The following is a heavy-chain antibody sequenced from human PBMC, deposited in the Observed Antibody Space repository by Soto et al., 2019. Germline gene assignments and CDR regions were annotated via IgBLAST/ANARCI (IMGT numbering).Heavy chain of an antibody. V-gene: IGHV3-21*01. Sequence: EVQLVESGGGLVKPGGSLRLSCAASGFTFSSYSMNWVRQAPGKGLEWVSSIRRRSSYIYYADSVKGRFTISRDNAKNSLYLQMNSLRAEDTAVYYCARDQPGYSYGYGLGYWGQGTLVTVSS. CDR2: IRRRSSYI. CDR1: GFTFSSYS. J-gene: IGHJ4*02. D-gene: IGHD5-18*01. CDR3: ARDQPGYSYGYGLGY.